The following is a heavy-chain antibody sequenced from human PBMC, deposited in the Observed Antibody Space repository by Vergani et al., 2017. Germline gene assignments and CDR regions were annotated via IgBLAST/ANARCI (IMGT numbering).Heavy chain of an antibody. J-gene: IGHJ4*02. CDR2: LKQDGSEK. Sequence: EVQLVESGGGLVQPGGSLRLSCAASGFTFSSYWMSWVRHAPGKGLEWVSNLKQDGSEKYYVDSVKGRFTISRNNAKNSLYLQMNSLRAEDTAVYYCAREGVYCSSTSCYKGGADYWGQGTLVTVSS. D-gene: IGHD2-2*02. V-gene: IGHV3-7*01. CDR1: GFTFSSYW. CDR3: AREGVYCSSTSCYKGGADY.